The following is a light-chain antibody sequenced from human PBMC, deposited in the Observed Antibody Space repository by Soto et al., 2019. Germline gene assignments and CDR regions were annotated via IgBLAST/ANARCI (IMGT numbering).Light chain of an antibody. Sequence: EIVLTQSPGTLSLSPGERATLSCRASQSVSSSYLAWYQQRPGQAPRLLIYGASSRATGIPDMFSGSGSGTDFTLTISRLEPEDFAVYYCQQYDISWTFGQGTKVEIK. CDR1: QSVSSSY. CDR2: GAS. J-gene: IGKJ1*01. V-gene: IGKV3-20*01. CDR3: QQYDISWT.